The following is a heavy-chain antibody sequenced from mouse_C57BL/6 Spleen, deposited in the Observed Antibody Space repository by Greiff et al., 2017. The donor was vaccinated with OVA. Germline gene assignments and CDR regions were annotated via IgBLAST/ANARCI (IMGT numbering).Heavy chain of an antibody. CDR2: IYPGDGDT. V-gene: IGHV1-80*01. Sequence: QVQLKESGAELVKPGASVKISCKASGYAFSSYWMNWVKQRPGKGLEWIGQIYPGDGDTNYNGKFKGKATLTADKSSSTAYMQLSSLTSEDSAVYFCAREGENDGYLDYWGQGTTLTVSS. CDR3: AREGENDGYLDY. CDR1: GYAFSSYW. D-gene: IGHD2-3*01. J-gene: IGHJ2*01.